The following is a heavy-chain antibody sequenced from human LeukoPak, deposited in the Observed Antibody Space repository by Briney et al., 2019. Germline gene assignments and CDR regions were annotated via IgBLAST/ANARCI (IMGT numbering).Heavy chain of an antibody. CDR2: IYYSGST. J-gene: IGHJ5*02. V-gene: IGHV4-59*11. Sequence: SETLSLTCTVSGGSISSHYWSWIRQPPGKGLEWIGYIYYSGSTNYNPSLKSRVTISVDTSKNQFSLKLSSVTAADTAVYYCASGGRPSWFDPWGQGTLVTVSS. CDR3: ASGGRPSWFDP. CDR1: GGSISSHY. D-gene: IGHD3-16*01.